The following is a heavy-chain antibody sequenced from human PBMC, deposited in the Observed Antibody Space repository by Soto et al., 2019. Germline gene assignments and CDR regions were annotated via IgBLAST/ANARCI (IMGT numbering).Heavy chain of an antibody. Sequence: EVQLLESGGGLVQPGESLRLSCAASGFTSSSFAMNWVRQGPGKGLEWVSTISAGDITFYADSVKGRFTISRDSSKNTLFLHMNVLRADDTDLYYCAKALGGNFNHLHFDYWGRGTLVTVSS. CDR3: AKALGGNFNHLHFDY. D-gene: IGHD6-25*01. CDR2: ISAGDIT. V-gene: IGHV3-23*01. J-gene: IGHJ4*01. CDR1: GFTSSSFA.